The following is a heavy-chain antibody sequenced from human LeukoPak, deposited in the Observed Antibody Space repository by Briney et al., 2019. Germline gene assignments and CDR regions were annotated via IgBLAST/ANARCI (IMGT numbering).Heavy chain of an antibody. CDR3: ARDETYYDSAGYYYVADYHYMDV. V-gene: IGHV3-7*01. D-gene: IGHD3-22*01. Sequence: PGGSLSLSCAASGFTFISYWMSWVRQAPGKGLEWVATIKQDGSEKHYVDSVTGRFTISRDNAKNSLYLQMNSLRAEDTAVYYCARDETYYDSAGYYYVADYHYMDVWGKGTTVTVS. CDR1: GFTFISYW. CDR2: IKQDGSEK. J-gene: IGHJ6*03.